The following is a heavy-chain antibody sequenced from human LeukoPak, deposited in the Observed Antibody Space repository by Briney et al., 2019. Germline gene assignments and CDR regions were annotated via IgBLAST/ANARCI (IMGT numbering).Heavy chain of an antibody. CDR1: GFTFSNYA. J-gene: IGHJ4*02. Sequence: GGSLRLSCVTSGFTFSNYAMNWVRQAPGKGLEWVSGIIGGSGGTTYYAESLEGRLSISRDNSKTTLYLQMNSLRAEDTAVYYCASREDYGDYGGVFWGQGTLVTVSS. V-gene: IGHV3-23*01. D-gene: IGHD4-17*01. CDR2: IIGGSGGTT. CDR3: ASREDYGDYGGVF.